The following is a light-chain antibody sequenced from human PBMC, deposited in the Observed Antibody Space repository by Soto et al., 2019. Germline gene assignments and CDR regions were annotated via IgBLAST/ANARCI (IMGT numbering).Light chain of an antibody. CDR3: SSYTSSSTLYV. CDR1: SSDVGGYNY. J-gene: IGLJ1*01. V-gene: IGLV2-14*01. CDR2: EVS. Sequence: QSVLTQPASVSGSPGQSITSSCTGTSSDVGGYNYVSWYQQHPGKAPKLMIYEVSNRPSGVSNRFSGSKSGNTASLTISGLQAEDEADYYCSSYTSSSTLYVFGTGTKSPS.